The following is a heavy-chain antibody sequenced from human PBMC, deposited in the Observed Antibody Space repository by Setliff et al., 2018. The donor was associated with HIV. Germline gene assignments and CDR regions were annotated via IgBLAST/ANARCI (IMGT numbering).Heavy chain of an antibody. V-gene: IGHV5-51*01. D-gene: IGHD3-10*01. J-gene: IGHJ4*02. Sequence: GESLKISCKGSGYSFTNYWIGWVRQTPEKGLEWVGVIYPTDSHTTYSPSFQDQVTIPADKSISTASLQWSSLKASDTAMYYCAGRTYYGSGTHFDYWGQGTLVTVSS. CDR1: GYSFTNYW. CDR3: AGRTYYGSGTHFDY. CDR2: IYPTDSHT.